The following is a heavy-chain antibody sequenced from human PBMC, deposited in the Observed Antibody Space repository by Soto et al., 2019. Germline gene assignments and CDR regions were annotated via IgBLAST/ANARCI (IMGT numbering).Heavy chain of an antibody. Sequence: ASVKVSCKASGYTFTGYYMHWVRQAPGQGLEWMGWINPNSGGTNYAQKFQGWVTMTRDTSISTAYMELSRLRSDDTAVYYCARWPTPLRSYGSGSYYYYYGMDVWGQGTTVTVSS. CDR1: GYTFTGYY. CDR3: ARWPTPLRSYGSGSYYYYYGMDV. CDR2: INPNSGGT. J-gene: IGHJ6*02. D-gene: IGHD3-10*01. V-gene: IGHV1-2*04.